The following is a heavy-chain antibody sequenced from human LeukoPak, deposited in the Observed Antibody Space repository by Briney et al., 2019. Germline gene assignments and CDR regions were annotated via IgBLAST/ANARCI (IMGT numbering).Heavy chain of an antibody. CDR3: ARDRASGYPDYYFDY. J-gene: IGHJ4*02. CDR2: INPNNGGT. D-gene: IGHD3-3*01. Sequence: GASVKVSCKASGYTFTSYGISWVRQAPGQGLEWMGWINPNNGGTNYAHNRVTMTRDTSIRTVYMELTRLTSDDTAVYYCARDRASGYPDYYFDYWGQGTLVTVSS. CDR1: GYTFTSYG. V-gene: IGHV1-2*02.